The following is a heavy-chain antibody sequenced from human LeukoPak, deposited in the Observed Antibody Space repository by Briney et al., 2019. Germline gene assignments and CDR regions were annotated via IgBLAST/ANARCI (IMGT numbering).Heavy chain of an antibody. CDR1: GFTFSTYW. J-gene: IGHJ3*02. D-gene: IGHD1-26*01. CDR2: IKQDGSEQ. V-gene: IGHV3-7*01. CDR3: AREYSGSYRGAFDI. Sequence: GGSLRLSCAASGFTFSTYWMSWVRQAPGKGLEWVANIKQDGSEQYYADSVKGRFTISRDNAKNSLYLQMNTLRPEDTAVYYCAREYSGSYRGAFDIWGQGTMVTVSS.